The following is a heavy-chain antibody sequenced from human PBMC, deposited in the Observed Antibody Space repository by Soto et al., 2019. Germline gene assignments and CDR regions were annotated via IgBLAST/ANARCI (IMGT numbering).Heavy chain of an antibody. J-gene: IGHJ6*02. D-gene: IGHD2-21*02. V-gene: IGHV3-23*01. CDR1: GFTFSTYA. CDR2: LSATGGDT. Sequence: EEQLLESGGGLVHPGGSLRLSCVASGFTFSTYAKSWVRQAPGKGLEWVSALSATGGDTYYADSVKGRFTISRDNSKNTLYLQMNSLRAEDTAVYYCARKSVVTTPYYGSDVWGQGTTVTVSS. CDR3: ARKSVVTTPYYGSDV.